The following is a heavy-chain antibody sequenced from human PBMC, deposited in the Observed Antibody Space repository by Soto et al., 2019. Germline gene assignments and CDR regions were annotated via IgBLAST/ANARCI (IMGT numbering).Heavy chain of an antibody. CDR2: INYSGTT. Sequence: PSETLSLTCTVSGYSISCFYWSWIRQTPGQGLEWIGYINYSGTTNSNPSLKSRVSISVDTSKSQFSLKLSSVTAADTAVYYCAGGTGRSVAGKFDHWGQGTLVTVSS. CDR3: AGGTGRSVAGKFDH. CDR1: GYSISCFY. V-gene: IGHV4-59*01. D-gene: IGHD6-19*01. J-gene: IGHJ4*02.